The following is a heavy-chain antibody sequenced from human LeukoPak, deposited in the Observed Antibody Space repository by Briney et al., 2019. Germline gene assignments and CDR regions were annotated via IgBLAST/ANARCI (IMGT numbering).Heavy chain of an antibody. CDR1: GGSFSGYY. CDR3: ASSPRCRGGSCYADY. Sequence: SETLSLTCAVYGGSFSGYYWSWIRQPPGKGLEWIGEINHSGSTNYNPSLKSRVTISVDTSKNQFSLKLSSVTAADTAVYYCASSPRCRGGSCYADYWGQGTLVTVSS. D-gene: IGHD2-15*01. V-gene: IGHV4-34*01. CDR2: INHSGST. J-gene: IGHJ4*02.